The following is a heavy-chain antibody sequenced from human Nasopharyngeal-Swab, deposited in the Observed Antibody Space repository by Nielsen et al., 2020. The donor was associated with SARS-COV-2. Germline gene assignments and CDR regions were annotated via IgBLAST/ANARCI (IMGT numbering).Heavy chain of an antibody. J-gene: IGHJ5*02. CDR3: ARDQPLSIAENWFDP. CDR2: ISYDGSNK. D-gene: IGHD6-6*01. Sequence: GESLKISCAASGFTFSSYAMHWVRQAPGTGLEWVAVISYDGSNKYYADPVKGRFTISRDNSKNTLYLQMNSLRAEDTAVYYCARDQPLSIAENWFDPWGQGTLVTVSS. V-gene: IGHV3-30-3*01. CDR1: GFTFSSYA.